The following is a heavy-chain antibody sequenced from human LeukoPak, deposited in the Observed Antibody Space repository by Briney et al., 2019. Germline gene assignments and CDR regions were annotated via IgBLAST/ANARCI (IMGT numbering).Heavy chain of an antibody. CDR2: IYYSGST. CDR1: GGSISSGDYY. CDR3: ARGRGYYDILTGYSPYYYYYVHV. D-gene: IGHD3-9*01. J-gene: IGHJ6*03. Sequence: SETLSLTCTVSGGSISSGDYYWRWIRQPPGKGLEWIGYIYYSGSTYYNPSLKSRVTISVDTSQNQFSLKLSSVTAADTAVYYCARGRGYYDILTGYSPYYYYYVHVWGKGPPVTVSS. V-gene: IGHV4-30-4*08.